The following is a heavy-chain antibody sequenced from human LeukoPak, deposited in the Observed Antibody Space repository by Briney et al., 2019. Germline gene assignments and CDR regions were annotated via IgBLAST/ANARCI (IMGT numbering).Heavy chain of an antibody. V-gene: IGHV4-39*07. CDR1: GGSISSSSYY. CDR3: ARGGFGIPTY. J-gene: IGHJ4*02. Sequence: SETLSLTCTVSGGSISSSSYYWGWIRQPPGKGLEWIGSIYYSGSTYYNPSLKSRVTISVDTSKNQFSLKLSSVTAADTAVYYCARGGFGIPTYWGQGTLATVSS. CDR2: IYYSGST. D-gene: IGHD3-10*01.